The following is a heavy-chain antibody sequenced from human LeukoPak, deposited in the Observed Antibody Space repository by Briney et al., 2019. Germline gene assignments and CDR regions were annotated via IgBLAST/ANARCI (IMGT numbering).Heavy chain of an antibody. CDR2: ISGSGGST. Sequence: GGSLRLSCAASGFTFSSYVMSWVRQAPGKGLEWVSAISGSGGSTYYADSVKGRFTISRDNSKNTLYLQMNSLRAEDTAVYYCAKVYRAYSRPGSFDYWGQGTLVTVSS. CDR3: AKVYRAYSRPGSFDY. D-gene: IGHD4-11*01. V-gene: IGHV3-23*01. CDR1: GFTFSSYV. J-gene: IGHJ4*02.